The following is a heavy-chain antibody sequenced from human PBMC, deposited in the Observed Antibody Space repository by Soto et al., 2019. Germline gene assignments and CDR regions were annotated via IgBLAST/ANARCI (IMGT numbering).Heavy chain of an antibody. CDR1: GGTFSSYT. CDR3: ARGNHRWLQLWYFDL. V-gene: IGHV1-69*12. CDR2: IIPIFGTA. J-gene: IGHJ2*01. D-gene: IGHD5-12*01. Sequence: QVQLVQSGAEVKKPGSSVKVSCKPSGGTFSSYTISWVRQAPGQGLEWMGGIIPIFGTANYAQKFQGRVTITADESTSTAYMELSSLRSVDTAVYYCARGNHRWLQLWYFDLWGRGTLVTVSS.